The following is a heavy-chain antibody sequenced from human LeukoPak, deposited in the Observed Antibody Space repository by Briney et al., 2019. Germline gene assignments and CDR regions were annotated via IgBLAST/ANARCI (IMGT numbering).Heavy chain of an antibody. D-gene: IGHD2-2*01. V-gene: IGHV3-74*01. J-gene: IGHJ5*02. Sequence: GGSLRLSCAASGFTFSSYWMHWVRQAPGKGLVWVSRINTDGSSTSYADSVKGRFTISRDNAKNTLYLQMNSLRAEDTAEYYCARVYCSSTSCPVRWFDPWGQGTLVTVSS. CDR2: INTDGSST. CDR3: ARVYCSSTSCPVRWFDP. CDR1: GFTFSSYW.